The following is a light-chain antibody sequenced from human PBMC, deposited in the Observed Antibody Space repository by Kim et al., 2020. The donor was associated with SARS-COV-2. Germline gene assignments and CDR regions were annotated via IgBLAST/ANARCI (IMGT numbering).Light chain of an antibody. V-gene: IGLV6-57*04. J-gene: IGLJ3*02. CDR1: SGSIASNY. CDR3: QSYDSSIEV. CDR2: EDN. Sequence: NFMLTQPHSVSESPGKTVTISCTRSSGSIASNYVQWYQQRLGSAPTTVIYEDNQRPSGVPDRFSGSIDSSSNSASLTISGLKTEDEADYYCQSYDSSIEVFGGGTQLTVL.